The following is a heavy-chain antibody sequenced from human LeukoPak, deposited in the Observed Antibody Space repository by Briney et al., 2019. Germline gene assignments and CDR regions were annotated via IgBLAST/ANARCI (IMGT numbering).Heavy chain of an antibody. V-gene: IGHV3-48*02. J-gene: IGHJ6*02. CDR2: ISSSSSTI. CDR3: ASPTGTYYYYGMDV. Sequence: QTGGSLRLSCAVSGSTLTEHAWSWVRQAPGKGLEWVSYISSSSSTIYYADSVKGRFTISRDNAKNSLYLQMNSLRDEDTAVYYCASPTGTYYYYGMDVWGQGTTVTVSS. CDR1: GSTLTEHA.